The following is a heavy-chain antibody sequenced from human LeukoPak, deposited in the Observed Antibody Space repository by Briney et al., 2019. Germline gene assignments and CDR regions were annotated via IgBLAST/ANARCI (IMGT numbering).Heavy chain of an antibody. J-gene: IGHJ3*02. CDR1: GFTFSSYA. Sequence: GGSLRLSCAASGFTFSSYAMHWVRQATGKGLEWVAVISYDGSNKYYADSVKGRFTISRDNSKNTLYLQMNSLRAEDTAVYYCARDLDAFDIWGQGTMVTVSS. CDR3: ARDLDAFDI. CDR2: ISYDGSNK. V-gene: IGHV3-30-3*01.